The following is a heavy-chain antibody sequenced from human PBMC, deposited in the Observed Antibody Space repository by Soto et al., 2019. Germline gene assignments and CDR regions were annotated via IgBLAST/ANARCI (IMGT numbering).Heavy chain of an antibody. D-gene: IGHD3-22*01. CDR1: GGSISSYY. CDR3: ARVYYDSSGYYHIDY. Sequence: PSETLSLTCTVSGGSISSYYWSWIRQPPGKGLEWIGYIYYSGSTNYNPSLKSRVTISVDTSKNQFSLELSSVTAADTAVYYCARVYYDSSGYYHIDYWGQGTLVTVSS. CDR2: IYYSGST. V-gene: IGHV4-59*01. J-gene: IGHJ4*02.